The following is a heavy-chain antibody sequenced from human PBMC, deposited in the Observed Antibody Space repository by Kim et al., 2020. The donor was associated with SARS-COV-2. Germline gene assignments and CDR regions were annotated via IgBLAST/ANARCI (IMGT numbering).Heavy chain of an antibody. J-gene: IGHJ5*02. CDR3: AREVGRSGWNL. V-gene: IGHV3-53*04. D-gene: IGHD6-19*01. CDR2: IYIGGST. CDR1: GFSVSDSY. Sequence: GGSLRLSCAASGFSVSDSYMSWVRQAPGKGLEWVSVIYIGGSTSYADSVRGRFSISRHNSKNTIDLHMDSLRTGDTAVYYCAREVGRSGWNLWGQGTLVT.